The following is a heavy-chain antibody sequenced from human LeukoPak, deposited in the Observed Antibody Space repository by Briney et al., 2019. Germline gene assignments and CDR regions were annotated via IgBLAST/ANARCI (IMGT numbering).Heavy chain of an antibody. Sequence: PAASVKVSCKASGFTFTSSAVQWVRQARGQRLEWIGWIVVGSGNTNYAQKFQGRVTMTRDTSISTAYMELSRLRSDDTAVYYCASKYSSSYFDYWGQGTLVTVTS. J-gene: IGHJ4*02. D-gene: IGHD6-6*01. CDR1: GFTFTSSA. V-gene: IGHV1-58*01. CDR3: ASKYSSSYFDY. CDR2: IVVGSGNT.